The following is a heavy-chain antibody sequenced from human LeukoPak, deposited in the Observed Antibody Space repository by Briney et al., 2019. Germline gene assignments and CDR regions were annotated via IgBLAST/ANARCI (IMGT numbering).Heavy chain of an antibody. CDR2: IYPGDSDT. Sequence: KPGESLKISCKGSGYSFTSYWIGWVCQMPGKGLEWRGIIYPGDSDTRYSPSFQGQVTISADKSISTAYLQWSSPKASDTAMYYCARQLRSSRWNWFDPWGQGTLVTVSS. CDR3: ARQLRSSRWNWFDP. D-gene: IGHD4-23*01. V-gene: IGHV5-51*01. J-gene: IGHJ5*02. CDR1: GYSFTSYW.